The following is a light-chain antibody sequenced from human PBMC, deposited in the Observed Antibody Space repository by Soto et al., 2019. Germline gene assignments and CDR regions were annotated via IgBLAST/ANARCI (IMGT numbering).Light chain of an antibody. V-gene: IGLV2-14*01. CDR2: EVS. J-gene: IGLJ1*01. CDR1: SSDVGGYDY. Sequence: QSALTRPASVSGSPGQSITISCTGTSSDVGGYDYVSWYQQHPGKAPKLMIYEVSDRPLGVSNRFSGSKSGNTASLTISGLQAEDEAYYYCSSYTSSSTLPYVFGTGTKVTVL. CDR3: SSYTSSSTLPYV.